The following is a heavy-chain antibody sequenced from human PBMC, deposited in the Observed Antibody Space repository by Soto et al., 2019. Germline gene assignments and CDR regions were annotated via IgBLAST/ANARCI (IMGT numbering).Heavy chain of an antibody. CDR1: GFTFSSYW. CDR3: ARVGIVATIGPVYYYYYYMDV. CDR2: INSDGSST. D-gene: IGHD5-12*01. J-gene: IGHJ6*03. V-gene: IGHV3-74*01. Sequence: GGSLRLSCAASGFTFSSYWMHWVRQAPGKGLVWVSRINSDGSSTSYAASVKGRFTISGDNAKNTLSLQMNSLRAEDTAVYYCARVGIVATIGPVYYYYYYMDVWGKGTTVTVSS.